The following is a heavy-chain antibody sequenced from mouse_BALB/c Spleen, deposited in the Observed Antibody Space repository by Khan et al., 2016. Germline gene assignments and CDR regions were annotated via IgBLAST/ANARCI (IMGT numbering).Heavy chain of an antibody. CDR1: GYSITSDYT. D-gene: IGHD1-2*01. J-gene: IGHJ2*01. V-gene: IGHV3-2*02. CDR3: AVIHYYGYFDY. Sequence: EVQLQESGPGLVKPSQSLSLTCTVTGYSITSDYTWNWIRQFPGNKLEWMGFISYSGNTSYNPSLKSRISITRDTSKHQFFLQLNSVTTEDTATYFCAVIHYYGYFDYWGQGTTFTVSS. CDR2: ISYSGNT.